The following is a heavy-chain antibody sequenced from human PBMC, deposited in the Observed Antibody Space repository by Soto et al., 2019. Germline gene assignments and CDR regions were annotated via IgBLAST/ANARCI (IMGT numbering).Heavy chain of an antibody. CDR1: GYTLTTYG. CDR2: ISAYNDHT. J-gene: IGHJ4*02. D-gene: IGHD1-1*01. Sequence: ASVKVSCKAAGYTLTTYGVSWVRQAPGQGLEWVGWISAYNDHTNYAQKFQGRVTMTTDTSTSTAYMELRSLRSDDTAVYYCARGTYFDYWGQGTLVNVSS. CDR3: ARGTYFDY. V-gene: IGHV1-18*01.